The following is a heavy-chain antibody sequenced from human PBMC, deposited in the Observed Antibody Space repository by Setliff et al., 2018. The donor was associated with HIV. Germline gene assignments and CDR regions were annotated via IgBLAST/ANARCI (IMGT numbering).Heavy chain of an antibody. V-gene: IGHV1-69*10. J-gene: IGHJ3*02. D-gene: IGHD6-13*01. CDR2: IIPILGIA. CDR3: TRTSSSRPDAFDI. Sequence: SVKVSCKAAGGTFSSYGISWVRQAPGQGLEWMGGIIPILGIANYAQKFQGRVTITADESTSTAYMELRSLRFDDTAVYYCTRTSSSRPDAFDIWGQGTMVTVSS. CDR1: GGTFSSYG.